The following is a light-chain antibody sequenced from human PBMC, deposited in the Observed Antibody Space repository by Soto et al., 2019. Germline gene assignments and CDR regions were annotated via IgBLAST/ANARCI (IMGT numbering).Light chain of an antibody. CDR1: SSDVGSYNL. Sequence: QSALTQPASVSGSPGQSITISCTGTSSDVGSYNLVSWYQQHPGKAPKLMIYDGTKRPSGVSYRFSGSRSGNTASLTISGLQAEDEADYYCCSFAGSPWVFGGGTKVTVL. J-gene: IGLJ3*02. CDR2: DGT. CDR3: CSFAGSPWV. V-gene: IGLV2-23*01.